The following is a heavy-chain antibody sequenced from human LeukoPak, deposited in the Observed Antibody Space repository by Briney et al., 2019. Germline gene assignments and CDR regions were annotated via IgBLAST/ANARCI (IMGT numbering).Heavy chain of an antibody. V-gene: IGHV1-69*15. CDR2: IIPISGTT. Sequence: SVKVSCKTSGGTFTSYAITWVRQAPGQGLEWMGKIIPISGTTNYAQKFQGRVTFTADDSTSTAYMELSSLRSEDTALYYCARKLRLGGNWFDPWGQGTLVTVSS. J-gene: IGHJ5*02. D-gene: IGHD1-26*01. CDR3: ARKLRLGGNWFDP. CDR1: GGTFTSYA.